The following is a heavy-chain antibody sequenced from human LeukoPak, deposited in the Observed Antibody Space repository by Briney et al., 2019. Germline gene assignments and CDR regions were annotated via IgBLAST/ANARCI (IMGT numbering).Heavy chain of an antibody. CDR1: GGSISSYY. V-gene: IGHV4-4*09. CDR3: ARVAGIVGATLFDY. J-gene: IGHJ4*02. D-gene: IGHD1-26*01. CDR2: IYTSGIT. Sequence: SETLSLTCTVSGGSISSYYWSWIRQPPGKGLEWIGYIYTSGITNYNPSLKSRVTISVDTSKNQFSLKLSSVTAADTAVYYCARVAGIVGATLFDYWGQGTLVTVSS.